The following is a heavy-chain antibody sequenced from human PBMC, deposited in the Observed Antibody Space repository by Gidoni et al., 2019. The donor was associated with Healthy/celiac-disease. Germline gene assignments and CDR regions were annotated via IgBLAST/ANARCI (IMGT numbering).Heavy chain of an antibody. D-gene: IGHD6-13*01. Sequence: QVQLQESGPGLVKPSGTLSLTCAVSGGSIRSSNWWSWVRQPPGKGLEWIGEIYHSGSTNYNPSLKSRVTISVDKSKNQFSLKLSSVTAADTAVYYCARDRGSSWYVYYYGMDVWGQGTTVTVSS. CDR3: ARDRGSSWYVYYYGMDV. CDR1: GGSIRSSNW. J-gene: IGHJ6*02. V-gene: IGHV4-4*02. CDR2: IYHSGST.